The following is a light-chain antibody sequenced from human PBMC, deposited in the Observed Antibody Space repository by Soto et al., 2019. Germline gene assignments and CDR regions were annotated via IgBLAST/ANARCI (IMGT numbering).Light chain of an antibody. CDR2: RAS. J-gene: IGKJ4*01. CDR1: QSINSN. V-gene: IGKV3-15*01. CDR3: QQYNNWPRAT. Sequence: IVMTQSPATLSVSLGERATLSCRASQSINSNLAWYQQKPGQAPTLLMFRASIRATGFPARFSGSGSGTEFNITISSLQSEDSEVYYWQQYNNWPRATFGGGTKVEIK.